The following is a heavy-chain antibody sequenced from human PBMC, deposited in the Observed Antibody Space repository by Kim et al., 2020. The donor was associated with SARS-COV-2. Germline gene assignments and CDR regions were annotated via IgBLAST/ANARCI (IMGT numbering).Heavy chain of an antibody. CDR2: IIPIFGTA. D-gene: IGHD3-3*01. CDR1: GGTFSSYA. V-gene: IGHV1-69*13. Sequence: SVKVSCKASGGTFSSYAISWVRQAPGQGLEWMGGIIPIFGTANYAQKFQGRVTITADESTSTAYMELSSLRSEDTAVYYCASGFWSAERRDYYYYGMDVWGQGTTVTVSS. J-gene: IGHJ6*02. CDR3: ASGFWSAERRDYYYYGMDV.